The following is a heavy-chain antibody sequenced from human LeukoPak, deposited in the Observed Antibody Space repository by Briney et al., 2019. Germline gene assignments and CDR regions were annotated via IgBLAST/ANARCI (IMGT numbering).Heavy chain of an antibody. V-gene: IGHV3-23*01. J-gene: IGHJ4*02. Sequence: KPGGSLRLSCAASGFTFSSYSMNWVRQAPGKGLEWVSAISGSGGSTYYADSVKGRFTISRDNSKNTLYLQMNSLRAEDTAVYYCAKVTQSLVRGVIELYDYWGQGTLVTVSS. D-gene: IGHD3-10*01. CDR2: ISGSGGST. CDR3: AKVTQSLVRGVIELYDY. CDR1: GFTFSSYS.